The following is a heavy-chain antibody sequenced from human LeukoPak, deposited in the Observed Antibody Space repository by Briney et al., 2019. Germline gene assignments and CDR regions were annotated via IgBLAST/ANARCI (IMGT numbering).Heavy chain of an antibody. CDR1: GGSSSSYF. J-gene: IGHJ4*02. V-gene: IGHV4-59*08. CDR2: IYSSGST. Sequence: PSETLSLTGTVSGGSSSSYFWNWIRQPPGKGLEWMGYIYSSGSTNYNPSLKSRVTISLDTSKNQFSLKLSSVTAADTAVYYCARRYSSSWYFDYWGQGTLVTVSS. D-gene: IGHD6-13*01. CDR3: ARRYSSSWYFDY.